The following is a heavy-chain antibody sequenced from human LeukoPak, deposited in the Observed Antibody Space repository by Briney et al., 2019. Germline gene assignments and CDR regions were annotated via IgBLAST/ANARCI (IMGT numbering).Heavy chain of an antibody. CDR2: ISGSGGST. CDR3: AKNPGPGIAVAGTLDV. D-gene: IGHD6-19*01. V-gene: IGHV3-23*01. CDR1: GFTFSSYG. Sequence: GGSLRLSCAASGFTFSSYGMHWVRQAPGKGLEWVSAISGSGGSTYYADSVKGRFTISRDNSKNTLYLQMNSLRAEDTAVYYCAKNPGPGIAVAGTLDVWGKGTTVTVSS. J-gene: IGHJ6*04.